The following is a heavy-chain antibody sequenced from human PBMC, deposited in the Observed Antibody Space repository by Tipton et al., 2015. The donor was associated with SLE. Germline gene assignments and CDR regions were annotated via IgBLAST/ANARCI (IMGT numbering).Heavy chain of an antibody. CDR2: INHSGST. D-gene: IGHD3-22*01. CDR1: GGSFSGYH. CDR3: RVKARDYYYMGV. Sequence: TRSLTCAVNGGSFSGYHCSWIRQPPGKGLEWIAEINHSGSTTYNPSLMSRVTISLDTSKNQFSLRLSSVTAADTAVYFCRVKARDYYYMGVWGKGTTVTVSS. J-gene: IGHJ6*03. V-gene: IGHV4-34*01.